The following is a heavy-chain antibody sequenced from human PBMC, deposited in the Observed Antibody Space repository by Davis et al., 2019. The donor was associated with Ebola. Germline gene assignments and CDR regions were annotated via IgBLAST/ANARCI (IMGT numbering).Heavy chain of an antibody. CDR1: GGPILSYP. CDR3: ARGGVGGALAAGSDY. Sequence: MPSETLSLTCTVSGGPILSYPWNWIRQPPGKGLEWIGFVPFSGNTKNNPSLTSRVTISRDASENQFSLKLTSVTAADTAVYYCARGGVGGALAAGSDYWGQGALVTVS. J-gene: IGHJ4*02. D-gene: IGHD2-15*01. CDR2: VPFSGNT. V-gene: IGHV4-59*01.